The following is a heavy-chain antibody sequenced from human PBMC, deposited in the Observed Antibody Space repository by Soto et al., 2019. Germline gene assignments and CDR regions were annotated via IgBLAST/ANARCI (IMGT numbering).Heavy chain of an antibody. CDR2: IDLSDSYT. Sequence: ESLKISGKGSGYSFRHNGITWVRQLPGEGLEWMGRIDLSDSYTSSTPSFQGHVYFSADTSLTNAYLQWSSLRAPETPMYYCERNGGAQDDSSGYHNARDGWAQGTTETVSS. V-gene: IGHV5-10-1*01. CDR1: GYSFRHNG. CDR3: ERNGGAQDDSSGYHNARDG. J-gene: IGHJ4*02. D-gene: IGHD3-22*01.